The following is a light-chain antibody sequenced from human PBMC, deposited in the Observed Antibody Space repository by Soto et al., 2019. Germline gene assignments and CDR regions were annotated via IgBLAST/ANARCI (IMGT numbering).Light chain of an antibody. CDR3: QQYNNWPPWT. CDR1: QSGSSN. J-gene: IGKJ1*01. CDR2: GAS. Sequence: EIVMTQSPATLSVSTGERATLSCRASQSGSSNLAWYQHKPGQAPRLLIYGASTRATGIPARFSGSGSGTEFTLTISSLQSEDFAVYYCQQYNNWPPWTFGQGTKVEIK. V-gene: IGKV3-15*01.